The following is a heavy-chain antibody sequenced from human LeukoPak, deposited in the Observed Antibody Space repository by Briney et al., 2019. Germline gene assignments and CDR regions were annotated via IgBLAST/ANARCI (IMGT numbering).Heavy chain of an antibody. V-gene: IGHV3-23*01. J-gene: IGHJ4*02. D-gene: IGHD3-22*01. CDR3: AREGDYYDSSGTRSFDY. CDR1: GFTFSSYA. CDR2: ISGSGGST. Sequence: GGSLRLSCAASGFTFSSYAMSWVRQAPGKGLEWVSAISGSGGSTYYADSVKGRFTISRDNSKDTLYLQMNSLRAEDTAVYYCAREGDYYDSSGTRSFDYWGQGTLVTVSS.